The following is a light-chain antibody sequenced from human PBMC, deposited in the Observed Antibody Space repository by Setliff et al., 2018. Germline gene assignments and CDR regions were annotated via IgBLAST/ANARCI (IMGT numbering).Light chain of an antibody. Sequence: QSALTQPASVSGSPGQSITISCSGTSNDVGAYDLVSWYQQHPGKVPKLIIFDVSNRPSGVSHRFSGSKSGNTASLTISGLQADDEADYHCCAYTASTTYVFVNGTKVTVL. CDR2: DVS. CDR1: SNDVGAYDL. CDR3: CAYTASTTYV. V-gene: IGLV2-14*03. J-gene: IGLJ1*01.